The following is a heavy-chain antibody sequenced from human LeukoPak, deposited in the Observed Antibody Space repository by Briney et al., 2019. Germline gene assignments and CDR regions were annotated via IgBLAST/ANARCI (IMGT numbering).Heavy chain of an antibody. V-gene: IGHV3-21*01. CDR3: ARDARITIFGVVIQDYYYYGMDV. Sequence: GGSLRLSCAASGFTFSSYSMNWVRQAPGKGLEWVSSISSSSSYIYYADSVKGRFTISRDNAKNSLDLQMNSLRAEDTAVYYCARDARITIFGVVIQDYYYYGMDVWGQGTTVTVSS. J-gene: IGHJ6*02. D-gene: IGHD3-3*01. CDR2: ISSSSSYI. CDR1: GFTFSSYS.